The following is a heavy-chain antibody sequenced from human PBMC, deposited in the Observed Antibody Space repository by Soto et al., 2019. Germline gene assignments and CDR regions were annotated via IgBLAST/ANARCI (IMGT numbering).Heavy chain of an antibody. Sequence: SETLSLTCTVSGGSISSYYWSWIRQPPGKGLEWIGYVYYSGITNYNPSLKSRVTISVDTSKNQFSLKLSAVTAADTAVYYCARVFSDSSSFFDPWGQGTLVTVSS. D-gene: IGHD6-13*01. CDR3: ARVFSDSSSFFDP. CDR1: GGSISSYY. J-gene: IGHJ5*02. V-gene: IGHV4-59*01. CDR2: VYYSGIT.